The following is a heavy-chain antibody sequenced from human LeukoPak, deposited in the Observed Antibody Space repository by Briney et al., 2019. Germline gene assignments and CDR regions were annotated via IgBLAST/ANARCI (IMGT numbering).Heavy chain of an antibody. CDR1: GGSISSYY. D-gene: IGHD3-22*01. CDR2: IYTSGST. V-gene: IGHV4-4*07. Sequence: KASETLSLTCTVSGGSISSYYWSWIRQPAGKGLEWIGRIYTSGSTNYNPSLKSRVTMSVDTSKNQFSLKLSSVTAADTAVYYCASLPTVYSRGYLALWGQGTLVTVSS. CDR3: ASLPTVYSRGYLAL. J-gene: IGHJ4*02.